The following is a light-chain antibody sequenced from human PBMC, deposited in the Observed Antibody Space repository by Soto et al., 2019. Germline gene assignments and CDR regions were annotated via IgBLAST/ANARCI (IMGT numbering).Light chain of an antibody. V-gene: IGLV1-40*01. CDR1: SSNIGAGYD. Sequence: QSVLTQPPSVSGGPGQRVTISCTGSSSNIGAGYDVHWYQQLPGTAPKLLIYGNSNRPSGVPDRFSGSKSGTSASLAITGLQAEDEADYYCQSYDSSLSGGVFGGGTKVTVL. CDR2: GNS. J-gene: IGLJ3*02. CDR3: QSYDSSLSGGV.